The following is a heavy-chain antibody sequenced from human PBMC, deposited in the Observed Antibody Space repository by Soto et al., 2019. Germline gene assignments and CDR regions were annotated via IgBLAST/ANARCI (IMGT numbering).Heavy chain of an antibody. J-gene: IGHJ6*02. CDR1: GFTFDDYT. CDR2: ISWDGGST. V-gene: IGHV3-43*01. CDR3: AKDLAPKYYYDSSGYHYYYYGMDV. D-gene: IGHD3-22*01. Sequence: GGSLRLSCAASGFTFDDYTMHWVRQAPGKGLEWVSLISWDGGSTYYADSVKGRFTISRDSSKNSLYLQMNSLRTEDTALYYCAKDLAPKYYYDSSGYHYYYYGMDVWGQGTTVTVSS.